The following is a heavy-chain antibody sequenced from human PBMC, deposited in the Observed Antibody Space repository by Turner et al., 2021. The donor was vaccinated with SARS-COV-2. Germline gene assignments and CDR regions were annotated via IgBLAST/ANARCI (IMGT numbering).Heavy chain of an antibody. V-gene: IGHV4-59*01. CDR3: ARELTNNWFDP. D-gene: IGHD3-10*01. Sequence: QVLLQASGPGLVKPSETLSLTCTVSGASISSYYWAWIRQPPGKRLEWIGYIYYRGSTYYNPSLKSRVTISVDTSKNQFSLKLTSVTAADTAVYFCARELTNNWFDPWGQGTLVTVSS. CDR1: GASISSYY. CDR2: IYYRGST. J-gene: IGHJ5*02.